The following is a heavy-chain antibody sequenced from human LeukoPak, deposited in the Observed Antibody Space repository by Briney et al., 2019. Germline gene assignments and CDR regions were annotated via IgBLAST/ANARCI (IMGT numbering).Heavy chain of an antibody. Sequence: SQTLSLTCTVSCGSISSGGDYWSGIRRHPGKGLEWIGYIYYSGSTYYNPSLKSRVTISVDTSKNQFSLKLSSVTAADTAVYYCASSLIRFVELLYPDAFDIWGQGTMVTVSS. J-gene: IGHJ3*02. CDR2: IYYSGST. D-gene: IGHD3-10*01. CDR1: CGSISSGGDY. V-gene: IGHV4-31*03. CDR3: ASSLIRFVELLYPDAFDI.